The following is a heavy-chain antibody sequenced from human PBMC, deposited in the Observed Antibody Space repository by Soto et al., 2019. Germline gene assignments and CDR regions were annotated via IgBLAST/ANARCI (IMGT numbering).Heavy chain of an antibody. CDR2: INPSGGST. D-gene: IGHD5-18*01. J-gene: IGHJ4*02. CDR1: GYSFTTYA. V-gene: IGHV1-46*01. CDR3: ARGYSCGFDY. Sequence: ASVKVSCKASGYSFTTYAMHWVRQAPGQRLEWMGIINPSGGSTSYAQKFQDRVTMTRDTSTSTVYMELSSLRSEDTAVYYCARGYSCGFDYWGQGTLVTVSS.